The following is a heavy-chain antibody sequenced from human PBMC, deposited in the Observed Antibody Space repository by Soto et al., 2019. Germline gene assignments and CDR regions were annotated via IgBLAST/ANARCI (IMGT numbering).Heavy chain of an antibody. V-gene: IGHV1-69*06. Sequence: SVKVSCKASGGTFSSYAISWVRQAPGQGLEWMGGIIPIFGTANYAQKFQGRVTITADKSTSTAYMELSSLRSEDTAVYYCARDTRGGSYFDYWGQGTLVTVSS. CDR3: ARDTRGGSYFDY. CDR1: GGTFSSYA. J-gene: IGHJ4*02. CDR2: IIPIFGTA. D-gene: IGHD2-8*02.